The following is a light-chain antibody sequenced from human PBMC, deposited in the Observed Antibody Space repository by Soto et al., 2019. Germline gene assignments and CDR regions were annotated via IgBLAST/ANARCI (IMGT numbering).Light chain of an antibody. V-gene: IGKV3-20*01. J-gene: IGKJ2*01. Sequence: EIVLTQSPGTLSLSPGERATLSCRASQSVSSSYFAWYQQKPGQAHRLLIYVASSRATGIPDRFSGSGSGTDFTLTISRLEPEDFAVYYCHQYGSAPYTFGQGSKLEIK. CDR2: VAS. CDR1: QSVSSSY. CDR3: HQYGSAPYT.